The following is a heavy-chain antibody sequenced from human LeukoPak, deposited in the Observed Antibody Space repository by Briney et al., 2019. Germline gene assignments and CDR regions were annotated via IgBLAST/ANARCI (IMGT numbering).Heavy chain of an antibody. CDR3: ARNSGYLLRLKYYYYMDV. J-gene: IGHJ6*03. Sequence: SETLSLTCTVPGGSISSSSYYWGWIRQPPGKGLEWIGSIYYSGSTYYNPSLKSRVTISVDTSKNQFSLKLSSVTAADTAVYYCARNSGYLLRLKYYYYMDVWGKGTTVTVSS. CDR1: GGSISSSSYY. D-gene: IGHD5-12*01. V-gene: IGHV4-39*07. CDR2: IYYSGST.